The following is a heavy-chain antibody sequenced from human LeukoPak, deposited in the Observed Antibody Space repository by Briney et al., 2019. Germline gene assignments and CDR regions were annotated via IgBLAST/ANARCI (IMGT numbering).Heavy chain of an antibody. CDR2: IYYSGST. V-gene: IGHV4-39*01. Sequence: PSETLSLTCTVSGGSISSSSYYWGWIRQPPGKGLEWIGSIYYSGSTYYNPSLKSRVTISVDTSKNQFSLKLSSVTAADTAVYYCARQGRFSYSSGWINWFDPWGQGTLVTVSS. D-gene: IGHD6-19*01. J-gene: IGHJ5*02. CDR3: ARQGRFSYSSGWINWFDP. CDR1: GGSISSSSYY.